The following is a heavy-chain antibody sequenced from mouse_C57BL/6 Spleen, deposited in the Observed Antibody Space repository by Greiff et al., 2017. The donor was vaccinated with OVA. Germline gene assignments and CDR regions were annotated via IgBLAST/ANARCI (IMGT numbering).Heavy chain of an antibody. Sequence: VQLQQSGPELVKPGASVKISCKASGYAFSSSWMNWVKQRPGKGLEWIGRIYPGDGDTNYNGKFKGKATLTADNSSSTAYMQLSSLTSEDSAVYFCARGDWDVGYWGQGTTLTVSS. D-gene: IGHD4-1*01. V-gene: IGHV1-82*01. CDR1: GYAFSSSW. J-gene: IGHJ2*01. CDR3: ARGDWDVGY. CDR2: IYPGDGDT.